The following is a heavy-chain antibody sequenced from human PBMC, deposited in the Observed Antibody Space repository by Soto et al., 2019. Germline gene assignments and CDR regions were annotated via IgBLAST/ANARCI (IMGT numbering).Heavy chain of an antibody. CDR1: GFTFDDYA. CDR3: AKDRSPHFDDFDI. D-gene: IGHD2-15*01. V-gene: IGHV3-9*01. CDR2: IRWNSGSI. Sequence: EVQLVESGGGLVQPGRSLRLSCAASGFTFDDYAMHWVRQAPGKGLEWVSGIRWNSGSIGYADSVKGRFTISRDNAKNSLYLQMNSLRAEDTALYYCAKDRSPHFDDFDIWGQGTMVTVSS. J-gene: IGHJ3*02.